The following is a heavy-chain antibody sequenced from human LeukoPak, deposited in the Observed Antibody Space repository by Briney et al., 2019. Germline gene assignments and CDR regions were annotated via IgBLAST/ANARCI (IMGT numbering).Heavy chain of an antibody. CDR1: GFTFSSYW. D-gene: IGHD6-13*01. J-gene: IGHJ5*02. Sequence: GGSLRLSCAASGFTFSSYWMSWVRQAPGKGLEWVANIKQDGSEKYYVDSVKGRFIISRDNAKNSLYLQMNSLRAEDTAVYYCARDASSSWYGEIDPWGQGTLVTVSS. V-gene: IGHV3-7*01. CDR3: ARDASSSWYGEIDP. CDR2: IKQDGSEK.